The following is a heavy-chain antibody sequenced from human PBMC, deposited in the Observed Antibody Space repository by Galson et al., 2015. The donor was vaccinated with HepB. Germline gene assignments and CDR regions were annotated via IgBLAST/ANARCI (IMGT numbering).Heavy chain of an antibody. J-gene: IGHJ3*01. CDR2: IQHSGTT. CDR3: ARGGLWFRELRADAFDL. CDR1: GGSISSTYW. Sequence: LSLTCAVSGGSISSTYWWSWVRQPPGKGLEWIGEIQHSGTTNYNPSLKSRVIISVDESKKQFYLRLSSVTAADTAVYYCARGGLWFRELRADAFDLWGQGTMVTVSP. V-gene: IGHV4-4*02. D-gene: IGHD3-10*01.